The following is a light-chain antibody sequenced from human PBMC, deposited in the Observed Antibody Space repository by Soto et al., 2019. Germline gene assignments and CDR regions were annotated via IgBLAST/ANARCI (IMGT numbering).Light chain of an antibody. CDR1: QSVSNN. CDR2: GAS. J-gene: IGKJ1*01. Sequence: EIVMTQSPATLSVSPGERATLSCRASQSVSNNLAWYQKKPGQAPRLLIYGASTRTTGIPARFSGSWCRTEFTLISSSLQSEDVAFYYCQQYNNWWTFGQGTRVDIK. V-gene: IGKV3-15*01. CDR3: QQYNNWWT.